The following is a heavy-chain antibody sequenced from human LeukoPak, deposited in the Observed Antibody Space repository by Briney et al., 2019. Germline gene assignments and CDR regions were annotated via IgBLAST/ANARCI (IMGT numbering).Heavy chain of an antibody. CDR3: ARLQDVPGSMDV. D-gene: IGHD6-6*01. Sequence: GESLKISCKISGYKLTNNWIGWVRQMPGKGLEWMGIIYPGDSDTRYSPSFQGQVTISADKSISTAYLQWSSLKASDTATYYCARLQDVPGSMDVWGKGTTVTVSS. J-gene: IGHJ6*03. CDR2: IYPGDSDT. CDR1: GYKLTNNW. V-gene: IGHV5-51*01.